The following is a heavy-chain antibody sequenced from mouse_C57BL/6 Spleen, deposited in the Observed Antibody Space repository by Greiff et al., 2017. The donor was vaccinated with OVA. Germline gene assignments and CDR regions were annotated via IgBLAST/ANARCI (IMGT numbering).Heavy chain of an antibody. J-gene: IGHJ2*01. V-gene: IGHV3-1*01. CDR2: ISYSGST. CDR3: ARGAAYGYDGVFDY. D-gene: IGHD2-2*01. CDR1: GYSITSGYD. Sequence: DVKLQESGPGMVKPSQSLSLTCTVTGYSITSGYDWHWIRHFPGNKLEWMGYISYSGSTNYNPSLKSRISITHDTSKNHFFLKLNSVTTEDTATYYCARGAAYGYDGVFDYWGQGTTLTVSS.